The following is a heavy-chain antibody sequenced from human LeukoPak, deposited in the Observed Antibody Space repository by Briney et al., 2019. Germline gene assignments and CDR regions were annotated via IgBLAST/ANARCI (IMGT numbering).Heavy chain of an antibody. CDR2: MFHSGST. D-gene: IGHD1-26*01. CDR1: GYSITRGYF. V-gene: IGHV4-38-2*02. J-gene: IGHJ6*03. Sequence: PSETLSLTCTVSGYSITRGYFWGWIRQSPGKGLEWIASMFHSGSTNYNPSLKSRVTISVDTSKNQFSLKLSSVTAADTAVYYCARDGVGFPYYYYYMDVWGKGTTVTVSS. CDR3: ARDGVGFPYYYYYMDV.